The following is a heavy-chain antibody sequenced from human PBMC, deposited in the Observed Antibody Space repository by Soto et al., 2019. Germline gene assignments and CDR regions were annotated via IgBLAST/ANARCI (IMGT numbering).Heavy chain of an antibody. CDR1: GDSVSSNSAA. J-gene: IGHJ6*02. CDR2: TYYRSKWYN. D-gene: IGHD6-19*01. CDR3: ARDRASGSLSDYYYGMDV. V-gene: IGHV6-1*01. Sequence: SQTLSLTCAISGDSVSSNSAAWNWIRQSPSRGLEWLGRTYYRSKWYNDYAVSVKSRITINPDTSKNQFSLQLNSVTPEDTAVYYGARDRASGSLSDYYYGMDVWGQGTMVTVSS.